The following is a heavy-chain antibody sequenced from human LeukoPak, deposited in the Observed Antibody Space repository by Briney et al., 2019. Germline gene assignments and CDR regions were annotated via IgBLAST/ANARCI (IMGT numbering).Heavy chain of an antibody. Sequence: SETLSLTCAVYGGSFSGYYWSWIRQPPGKGLEWIGEINHRGSTNYNPSLKSRVTISVDTSKNQFSLKLSSVTAADTAVYYCAKHYMGSYDNRGLDYWGQGTLVTVSS. V-gene: IGHV4-34*01. CDR1: GGSFSGYY. CDR3: AKHYMGSYDNRGLDY. D-gene: IGHD3-10*01. J-gene: IGHJ4*02. CDR2: INHRGST.